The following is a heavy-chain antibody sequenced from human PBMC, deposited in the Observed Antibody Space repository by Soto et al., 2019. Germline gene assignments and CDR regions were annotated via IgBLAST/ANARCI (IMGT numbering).Heavy chain of an antibody. J-gene: IGHJ4*02. CDR2: ISGSGGST. V-gene: IGHV3-23*01. D-gene: IGHD5-18*01. CDR1: GFTFSSYA. CDR3: AKDYGRYSYGPLDY. Sequence: GGSLRLSCAASGFTFSSYAMSWVRQAPGKGLEWVSAISGSGGSTYYADSVKGRFTISRDNSKNTLYLQMNSLRAEDTAVYYCAKDYGRYSYGPLDYWGQGTLVTVS.